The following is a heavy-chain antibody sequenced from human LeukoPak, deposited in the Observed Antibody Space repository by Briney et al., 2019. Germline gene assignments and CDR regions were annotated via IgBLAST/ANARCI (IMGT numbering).Heavy chain of an antibody. V-gene: IGHV3-7*01. CDR2: IKQDGSEK. CDR3: ARDRPPLPVVAATPSNWFDP. CDR1: GFTFSSYW. D-gene: IGHD2-15*01. J-gene: IGHJ5*02. Sequence: GGSLRLSCAASGFTFSSYWMSWVRQAPGKGLEWVANIKQDGSEKYYVDSVKGRFTISRDNAKNSLYLQMNSLRAEDTAVYYCARDRPPLPVVAATPSNWFDPWGQGTLVTVSS.